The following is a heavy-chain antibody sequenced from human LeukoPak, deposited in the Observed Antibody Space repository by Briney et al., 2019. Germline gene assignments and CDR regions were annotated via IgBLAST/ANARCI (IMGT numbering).Heavy chain of an antibody. CDR2: ISSSSSYI. V-gene: IGHV3-21*01. Sequence: GGSLRLSCAASEFTFSNYKMNWVRQAPGKGLEWVSSISSSSSYIYYADSVKGRFTISRDNAKNSLYLQLNSLRAEDTAVYYCAREGLSAAAVKLRNWFDPWGQGTLVTVSS. CDR3: AREGLSAAAVKLRNWFDP. J-gene: IGHJ5*02. CDR1: EFTFSNYK. D-gene: IGHD6-13*01.